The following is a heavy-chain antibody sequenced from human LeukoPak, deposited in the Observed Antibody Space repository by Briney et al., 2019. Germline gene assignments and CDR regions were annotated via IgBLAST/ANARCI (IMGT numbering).Heavy chain of an antibody. D-gene: IGHD5-24*01. J-gene: IGHJ4*02. CDR1: GFTFSGYA. Sequence: GGSLRLSCSASGFTFSGYAMHWVRQAPGKGLEYVSAISSNGGSTYYADSVKGRFTISRDNSKNTLYLQMSSLRAEDTAVYYCVKGRDGYNFYSDYWGQGTLVTVSS. CDR3: VKGRDGYNFYSDY. CDR2: ISSNGGST. V-gene: IGHV3-64D*06.